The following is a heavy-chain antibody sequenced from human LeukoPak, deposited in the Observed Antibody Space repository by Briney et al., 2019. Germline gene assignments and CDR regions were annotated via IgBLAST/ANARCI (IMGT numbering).Heavy chain of an antibody. CDR2: INWKTGNG. J-gene: IGHJ2*01. CDR1: GFNFDDYA. Sequence: GRSLRPSCAVSGFNFDDYAMHWVRQAPGRGLEWVSGINWKTGNGIYADSVKGRFTISRDNAKNSLYLQMSSLRAEDTALYYCTRRAARWQFDLWGRGTLLTVSS. CDR3: TRRAARWQFDL. D-gene: IGHD5-24*01. V-gene: IGHV3-9*01.